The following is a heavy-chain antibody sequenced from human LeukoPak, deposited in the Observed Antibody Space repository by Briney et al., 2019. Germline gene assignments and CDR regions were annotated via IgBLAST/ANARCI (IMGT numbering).Heavy chain of an antibody. CDR3: AGSRTAVTETLVP. Sequence: PGGSLRLSCAASGFPFSNYWMSWVRQAPGKGRAWVANIKHDGSEQYYVDSVKGRFTIYRDNAKNSLYLQMSSLRAEDKAVYYCAGSRTAVTETLVPWGQGTLVTVSS. D-gene: IGHD6-19*01. V-gene: IGHV3-7*01. CDR1: GFPFSNYW. CDR2: IKHDGSEQ. J-gene: IGHJ5*02.